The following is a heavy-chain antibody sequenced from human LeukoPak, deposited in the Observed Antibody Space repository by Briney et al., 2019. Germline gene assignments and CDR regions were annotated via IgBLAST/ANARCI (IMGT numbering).Heavy chain of an antibody. J-gene: IGHJ4*02. CDR2: INPNSGGT. Sequence: GASVKVSCKASGYTFTGYYMHWVRQAPGQGLEWMGWINPNSGGTNYAQKFQGRVTLTTDTSITTAYMELSRLTSDDTAVYYCASYDSGYNWNRHWGQGTLITVSS. CDR1: GYTFTGYY. D-gene: IGHD1-20*01. CDR3: ASYDSGYNWNRH. V-gene: IGHV1-2*02.